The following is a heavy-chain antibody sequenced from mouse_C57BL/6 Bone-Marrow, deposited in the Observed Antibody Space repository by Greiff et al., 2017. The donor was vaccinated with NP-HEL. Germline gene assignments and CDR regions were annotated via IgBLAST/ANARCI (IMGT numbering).Heavy chain of an antibody. D-gene: IGHD2-4*01. CDR1: GYTFTSYW. CDR2: IHPNSGST. J-gene: IGHJ2*01. CDR3: ARGRSTMITQYYFDY. V-gene: IGHV1-64*01. Sequence: QVHVKQPGAELVKPGASVKLSCKASGYTFTSYWMHWVKQRPGQGLEWIGMIHPNSGSTNYNEKFKSKATLTVDKSSSTAYMQLSSLTSEDSAVYYCARGRSTMITQYYFDYWGQGTTLTVSS.